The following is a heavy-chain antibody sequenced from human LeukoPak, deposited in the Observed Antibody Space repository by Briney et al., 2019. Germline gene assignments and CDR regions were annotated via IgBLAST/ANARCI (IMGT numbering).Heavy chain of an antibody. CDR3: ARYIDYYGTGNYYPFDY. Sequence: GGSLRLSCAASGFTFSSYGMHWVRQAPGKGLEWVAFIANDGSNKYYADFVKGRLTISRDNSKKTLYLQMNSLRVEDTAVYYCARYIDYYGTGNYYPFDYWGQGTLVTVSS. J-gene: IGHJ4*02. V-gene: IGHV3-30*19. CDR1: GFTFSSYG. CDR2: IANDGSNK. D-gene: IGHD3-10*01.